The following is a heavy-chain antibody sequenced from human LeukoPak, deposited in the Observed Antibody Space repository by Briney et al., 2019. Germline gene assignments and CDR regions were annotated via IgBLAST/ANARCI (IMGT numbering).Heavy chain of an antibody. CDR2: INPNSGGT. J-gene: IGHJ4*02. CDR1: GYTFTGYY. CDR3: ARDLERYYYGSGSYYPLDY. V-gene: IGHV1-2*02. D-gene: IGHD3-10*01. Sequence: GASVKVSCKASGYTFTGYYMHWVRQAPGQGLERMGWINPNSGGTNYAQKFQGRVTMTRDTSISTAYMELSRLRSDDTAVYYCARDLERYYYGSGSYYPLDYWGQGTLVTVSS.